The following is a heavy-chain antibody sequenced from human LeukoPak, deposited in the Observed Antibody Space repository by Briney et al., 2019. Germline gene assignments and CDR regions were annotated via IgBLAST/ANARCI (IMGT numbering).Heavy chain of an antibody. D-gene: IGHD1-14*01. CDR3: ARSGADRGYYYYMDV. J-gene: IGHJ6*03. CDR2: IYDSGST. CDR1: GGSISSYY. Sequence: SETLSLTCTVSGGSISSYYWSWIRQPPGKGLEWIGYIYDSGSTNYNPSLKSRVTISVDTSKNQFSLKLSSVTAADTAVYCCARSGADRGYYYYMDVWGKGTTVTVSS. V-gene: IGHV4-59*01.